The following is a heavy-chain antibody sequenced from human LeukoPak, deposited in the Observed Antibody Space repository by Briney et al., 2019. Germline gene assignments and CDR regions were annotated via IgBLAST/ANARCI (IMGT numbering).Heavy chain of an antibody. CDR1: GFTFSSYG. CDR2: ISNDGSDK. D-gene: IGHD3-22*01. V-gene: IGHV3-30*18. Sequence: PGRSLRLSCAASGFTFSSYGIHWVRQAPGMGLEWVAVISNDGSDKSYADSVKGRFTISRDNSKNTLYLQMNSLRAEDTAVYFCAKGTVIVGYYFDSWGQGTLVTVSS. CDR3: AKGTVIVGYYFDS. J-gene: IGHJ4*02.